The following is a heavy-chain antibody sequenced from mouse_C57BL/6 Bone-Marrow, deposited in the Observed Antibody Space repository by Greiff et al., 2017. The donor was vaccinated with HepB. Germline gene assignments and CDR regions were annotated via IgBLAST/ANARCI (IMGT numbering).Heavy chain of an antibody. D-gene: IGHD2-4*01. V-gene: IGHV1-64*01. CDR2: IHPNSGST. CDR3: AREGDYGGAWFAY. J-gene: IGHJ3*01. Sequence: VQLQQPGAELVKPGASVKLSCKASGYTFTSYWMHWVKQRPGQGLEWIGMIHPNSGSTNYNEKFKSKATLTVDKSSSTAYMQLSSLTSEDSAVYYCAREGDYGGAWFAYWGQGTLVTVSA. CDR1: GYTFTSYW.